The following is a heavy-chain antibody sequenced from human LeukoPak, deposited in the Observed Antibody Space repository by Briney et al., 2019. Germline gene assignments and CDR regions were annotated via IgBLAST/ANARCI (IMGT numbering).Heavy chain of an antibody. J-gene: IGHJ4*02. CDR2: IRYDGSNK. CDR3: AIARSYDYAKYFDY. Sequence: PGKSLRLSXAASGFTFSSYGMHWVRQAPGKGLEWVAFIRYDGSNKYYADSVKGRFTISRDYSKNTLYLQMNSLRAEDTAVYYCAIARSYDYAKYFDYWGQGTLVTVSS. D-gene: IGHD4-17*01. CDR1: GFTFSSYG. V-gene: IGHV3-30*02.